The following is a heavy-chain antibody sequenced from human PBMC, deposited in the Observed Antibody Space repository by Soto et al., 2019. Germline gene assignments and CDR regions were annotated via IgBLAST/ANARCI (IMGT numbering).Heavy chain of an antibody. D-gene: IGHD6-6*01. CDR2: SSSSSSYI. J-gene: IGHJ6*02. Sequence: GGSLRLSCAASGFTFSSYSRNWVRQAPGKGLEWVSSSSSSSSYIYYADSVKGRFTISRDNAKNSLYLQMNSLRAEDTAVYYWARMGAASRYVMDVWGQGTTVTV. CDR3: ARMGAASRYVMDV. CDR1: GFTFSSYS. V-gene: IGHV3-21*01.